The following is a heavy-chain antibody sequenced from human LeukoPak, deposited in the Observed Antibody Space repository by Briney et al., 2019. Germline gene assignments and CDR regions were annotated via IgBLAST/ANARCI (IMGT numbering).Heavy chain of an antibody. CDR1: GFTFTSYD. J-gene: IGHJ5*02. V-gene: IGHV1-8*01. CDR2: MNPNNGNT. D-gene: IGHD2-2*02. CDR3: VRDGEGAAISVNYWFDP. Sequence: ASVKLSCKASGFTFTSYDINWVRQASGPGLEWMGWMNPNNGNTGYAQKFQGRVTMTRDTSISTAYMELRGLRSEDTAVYYCVRDGEGAAISVNYWFDPWGQGTLVTVSS.